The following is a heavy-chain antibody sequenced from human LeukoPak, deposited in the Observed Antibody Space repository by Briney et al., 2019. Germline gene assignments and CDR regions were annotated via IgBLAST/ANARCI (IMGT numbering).Heavy chain of an antibody. CDR1: GFTFSSYG. Sequence: GGSLRLSCAASGFTFSSYGMHWVRQAPGKGLEWVAFIRYDGSNKYYADSVKGRFTISRDNSKNTLYLQMNSLRAEDTAVYYCARRLAYGDSADYWGQGTLVTVSS. CDR3: ARRLAYGDSADY. CDR2: IRYDGSNK. V-gene: IGHV3-30*02. D-gene: IGHD4-17*01. J-gene: IGHJ4*02.